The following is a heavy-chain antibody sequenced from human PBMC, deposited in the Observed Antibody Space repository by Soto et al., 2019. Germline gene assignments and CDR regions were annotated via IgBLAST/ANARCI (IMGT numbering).Heavy chain of an antibody. CDR2: LSYVGSHS. CDR3: ARDPGKGYCSGGYCYAPDF. D-gene: IGHD2-15*01. V-gene: IGHV3-30-3*01. CDR1: EFTFSAPV. Sequence: QVHLVESGGGVVQPGRSLRLSCTASEFTFSAPVMHWVRQAPGDGMEWLALLSYVGSHSYYADFLRGPFSLSRDNSVNTLVLQMNSLRAEDTAIYYWARDPGKGYCSGGYCYAPDFWGQGTLVTVSS. J-gene: IGHJ4*02.